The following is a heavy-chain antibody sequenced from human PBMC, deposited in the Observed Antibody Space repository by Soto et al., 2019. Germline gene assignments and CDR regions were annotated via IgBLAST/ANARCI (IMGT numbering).Heavy chain of an antibody. CDR3: AHRVDWSPYDS. V-gene: IGHV4-39*02. D-gene: IGHD3-9*01. CDR1: GDPISSSGHF. CDR2: LQYNGST. Sequence: QQQLQESGPGLVKPSETLSLTCTVSGDPISSSGHFWVWIRQPPGKGLEWIGNLQYNGSTRYNPSLESRVTISADTSKKHFSLKLNSVTAADTALYYCAHRVDWSPYDSWGQGTLVTVSS. J-gene: IGHJ4*02.